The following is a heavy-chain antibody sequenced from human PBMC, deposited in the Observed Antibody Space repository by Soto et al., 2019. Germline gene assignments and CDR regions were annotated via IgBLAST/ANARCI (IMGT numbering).Heavy chain of an antibody. CDR3: GLLIAVAAPVDY. V-gene: IGHV1-69*13. CDR2: IIPIFGTA. J-gene: IGHJ4*02. CDR1: GGTFSSYA. D-gene: IGHD6-19*01. Sequence: GASVKVSCKASGGTFSSYAISWVRQAPGQGLEWMGGIIPIFGTANYAQKFQGRVTITADESTSTAYMELSSLRSEDTAVYYCGLLIAVAAPVDYWGQGTLVTVSS.